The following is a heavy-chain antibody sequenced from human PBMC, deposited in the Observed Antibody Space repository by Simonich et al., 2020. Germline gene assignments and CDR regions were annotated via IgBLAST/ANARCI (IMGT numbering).Heavy chain of an antibody. D-gene: IGHD2-2*01. V-gene: IGHV1-2*02. CDR2: NNPNSGGP. J-gene: IGHJ3*02. CDR1: GYTFTGDY. CDR3: ARDSVVPAAIRNAFDI. Sequence: QVQLLQSGAEVKKPGASVKGSCKASGYTFTGDYLHWVRQAPGQGLEGCGWNNPNSGGPNDEQNVQGRVTMTRGTSISTAYMELSRLRTDDTAGYYCARDSVVPAAIRNAFDIWGQGTMVTVSS.